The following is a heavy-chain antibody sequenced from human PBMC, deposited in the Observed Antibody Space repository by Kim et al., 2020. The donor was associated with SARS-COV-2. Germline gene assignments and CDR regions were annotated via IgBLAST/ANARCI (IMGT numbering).Heavy chain of an antibody. Sequence: NLYYANYVKGRFSISKDNAKNSLYLQMNSLRAEDTAVYYCARERYYRGDSWGQGTLVTVSS. CDR2: NL. J-gene: IGHJ4*02. V-gene: IGHV3-48*04. CDR3: ARERYYRGDS. D-gene: IGHD3-10*01.